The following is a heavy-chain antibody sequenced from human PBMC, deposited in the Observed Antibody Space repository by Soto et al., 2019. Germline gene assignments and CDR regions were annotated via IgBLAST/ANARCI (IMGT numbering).Heavy chain of an antibody. D-gene: IGHD3-10*01. Sequence: GGSLRLSCVASGFTFSSYWMHWFRQAPGKGLVWVSRINSGGGTTTYADSVKGRFTISRDNAKNTLYLQMNGLRAEDTAVYYCARWFTYGNFDYFDYWGQGTQVTVSS. CDR1: GFTFSSYW. CDR3: ARWFTYGNFDYFDY. J-gene: IGHJ4*02. CDR2: INSGGGTT. V-gene: IGHV3-74*01.